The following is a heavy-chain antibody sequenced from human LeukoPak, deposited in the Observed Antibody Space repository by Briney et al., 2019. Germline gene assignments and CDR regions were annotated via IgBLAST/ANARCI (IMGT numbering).Heavy chain of an antibody. V-gene: IGHV3-74*01. CDR3: VRSLTGTDDY. Sequence: GGSLRLSCVASGFTFSTSWMHWVRQAPGKGLVWISHINRDGSRTTYAESVKGRFTISRDNAKNTVYLQMNSLRAEDTALYFCVRSLTGTDDYWGQGTLVTVSS. D-gene: IGHD3-9*01. CDR1: GFTFSTSW. J-gene: IGHJ4*02. CDR2: INRDGSRT.